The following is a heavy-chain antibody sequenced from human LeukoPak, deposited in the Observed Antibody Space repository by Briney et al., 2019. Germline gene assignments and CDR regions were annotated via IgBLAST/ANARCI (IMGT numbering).Heavy chain of an antibody. D-gene: IGHD3-22*01. CDR3: ARGGDSSGLIAFDY. CDR1: GGSFGGYY. Sequence: PSETLSLTCAVYGGSFGGYYWSWIRQPPGKGLEWIGEINHSGSTNYNPSLKSRVTISVDTSKNQFSLKLSSVTAADTAVYYCARGGDSSGLIAFDYWGQGTLVTVSS. V-gene: IGHV4-34*01. J-gene: IGHJ4*02. CDR2: INHSGST.